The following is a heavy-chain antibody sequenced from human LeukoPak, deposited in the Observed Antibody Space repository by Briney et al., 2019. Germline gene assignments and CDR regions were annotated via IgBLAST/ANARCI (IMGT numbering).Heavy chain of an antibody. CDR3: ARGGPYDFWSGFRYGMDV. CDR2: INHSGST. D-gene: IGHD3-3*01. Sequence: PGGSLRLSCAASGFTLSTFWMSWVRQAPGKGLEWIGEINHSGSTNYNPSLKSRVTISVDTSKNQFSLKLSSVTAADTAVYYCARGGPYDFWSGFRYGMDVWGQGTTVTVSS. V-gene: IGHV4-34*01. J-gene: IGHJ6*02. CDR1: GFTLSTFW.